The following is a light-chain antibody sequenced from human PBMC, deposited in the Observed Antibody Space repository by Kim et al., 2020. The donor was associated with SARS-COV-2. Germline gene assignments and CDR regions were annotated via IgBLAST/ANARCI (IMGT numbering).Light chain of an antibody. CDR2: SNV. CDR3: ATWDDSLEAWV. J-gene: IGLJ3*02. Sequence: GQRGYISCCGRYTTIVSNATHWYQAFPGTAPKPLTSSNVRRPSGVPDRFSGSKSGTSASLALSGLLSDDEAVYYCATWDDSLEAWVFGGGTQLTVL. CDR1: YTTIVSNA. V-gene: IGLV1-44*01.